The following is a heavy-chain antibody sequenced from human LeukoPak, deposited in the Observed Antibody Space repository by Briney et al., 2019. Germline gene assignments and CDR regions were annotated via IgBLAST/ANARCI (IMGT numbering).Heavy chain of an antibody. J-gene: IGHJ4*02. CDR1: GMNLGSYA. CDR3: AKAYDFWSGYSITFDY. V-gene: IGHV3-30*02. CDR2: IRYDGRNK. D-gene: IGHD3-3*01. Sequence: GGSLRLSCVASGMNLGSYAMHWVRQAPGKGLEWVAFIRYDGRNKYYLESVKGRFTISKDNSKNAVYLQMNSLRRDDTAVYYCAKAYDFWSGYSITFDYWGQGTLVTVSS.